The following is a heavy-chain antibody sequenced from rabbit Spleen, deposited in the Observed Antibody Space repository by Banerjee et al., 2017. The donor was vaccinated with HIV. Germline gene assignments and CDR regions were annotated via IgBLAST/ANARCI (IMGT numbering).Heavy chain of an antibody. V-gene: IGHV1S45*01. CDR2: IDVGRSGST. CDR1: GLDFSSRNW. CDR3: ARDAAGREDFNL. Sequence: QEQLGESGGGLVTPGGSLTFTCKASGLDFSSRNWLCWVRQAPGKGLEWTACIDVGRSGSTYYATWARGRFTITKTTSTTVTLQMTSLTAADTATYFCARDAAGREDFNLWGPGTLVTVS. J-gene: IGHJ4*01. D-gene: IGHD4-2*01.